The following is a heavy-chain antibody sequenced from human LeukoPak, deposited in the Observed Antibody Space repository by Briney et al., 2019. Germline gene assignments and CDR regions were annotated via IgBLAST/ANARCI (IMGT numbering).Heavy chain of an antibody. V-gene: IGHV1-46*01. CDR1: GYTFTSYY. CDR3: ARTYCAEACSIRYFDY. CDR2: INPSGGDT. J-gene: IGHJ4*02. D-gene: IGHD2-21*01. Sequence: ASVKVSCKASGYTFTSYYMRWVRQAPGQGLEWMGRINPSGGDTKYAQKFQGRVTLTREKSTSTVYMELSSLTSDDTAVYYCARTYCAEACSIRYFDYWGQGTLVTVSS.